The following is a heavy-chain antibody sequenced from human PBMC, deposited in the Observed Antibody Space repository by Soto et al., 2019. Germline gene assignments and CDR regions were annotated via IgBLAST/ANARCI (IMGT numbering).Heavy chain of an antibody. V-gene: IGHV3-33*01. D-gene: IGHD2-15*01. CDR3: ARDPYCSGRSCYYYYYYYMAV. Sequence: QVQLVESGGGVVQPGRSLRLSCAASGFTFSSYGMHWVRQAPGKGLEWVAVIWYDGSNKYYADSVKGRFTISRDNSKNTLYLQMNSLRAEDTAVHYCARDPYCSGRSCYYYYYYYMAVWGKGTTVTVSS. J-gene: IGHJ6*03. CDR1: GFTFSSYG. CDR2: IWYDGSNK.